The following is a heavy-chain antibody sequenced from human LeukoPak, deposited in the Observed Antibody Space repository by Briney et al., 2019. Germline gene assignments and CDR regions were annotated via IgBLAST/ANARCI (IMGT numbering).Heavy chain of an antibody. CDR1: GYTFTNYW. J-gene: IGHJ4*02. CDR2: IYPGDSDT. V-gene: IGHV5-51*01. Sequence: GESLKISCKGSGYTFTNYWIGWVRQMPGKGLEWRGIIYPGDSDTRYSPSFQGQVTISADKSISTAYLQWSSLKASDTAMFYCARHPADTIFGVGPDYWGQGTLVTVSS. D-gene: IGHD3-3*01. CDR3: ARHPADTIFGVGPDY.